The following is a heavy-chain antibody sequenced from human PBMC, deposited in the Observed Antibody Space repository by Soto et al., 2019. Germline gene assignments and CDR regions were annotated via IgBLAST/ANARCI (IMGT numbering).Heavy chain of an antibody. CDR1: GFIFSSYE. CDR2: ISGTGSSI. V-gene: IGHV3-48*03. J-gene: IGHJ4*02. CDR3: ARLLLWPPHY. D-gene: IGHD3-10*01. Sequence: GWSLRLSCAASGFIFSSYEMNWVRQAPGKGLEWVSFISGTGSSIYYADSVKGRFTISRDNAKNSLYLQMNSLRAEDTAVYYCARLLLWPPHYWGQGTLVTVSS.